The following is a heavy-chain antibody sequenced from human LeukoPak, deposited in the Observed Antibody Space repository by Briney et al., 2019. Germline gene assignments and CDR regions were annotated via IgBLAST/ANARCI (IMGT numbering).Heavy chain of an antibody. D-gene: IGHD3-22*01. CDR3: ASDPHYDSSGYYYDY. CDR1: GGSFSGYY. V-gene: IGHV4-34*01. Sequence: KPSETLSLTCAVYGGSFSGYYWSWIRQPPGKGLEWIGEINHSGSTNYNPSLKSRVPISVDTSKNQFSLKLSSVTAADTAVYYCASDPHYDSSGYYYDYWGQGTLVTVSS. CDR2: INHSGST. J-gene: IGHJ4*02.